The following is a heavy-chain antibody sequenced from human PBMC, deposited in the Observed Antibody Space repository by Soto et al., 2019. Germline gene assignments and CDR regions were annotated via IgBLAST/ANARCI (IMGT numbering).Heavy chain of an antibody. V-gene: IGHV3-30*18. CDR3: AKRLRRYDILTGLGT. CDR2: ISYDGSNK. Sequence: QVQLVESGGGVVQPGRSLRLSCAASRFTFSSYGMHWVRQAPGKGLEWVAVISYDGSNKYYADSVKGRFTISRDNSKNTLYLQMNSLRAEDTAVYYCAKRLRRYDILTGLGTWGQGTLVTVSS. J-gene: IGHJ5*02. CDR1: RFTFSSYG. D-gene: IGHD3-9*01.